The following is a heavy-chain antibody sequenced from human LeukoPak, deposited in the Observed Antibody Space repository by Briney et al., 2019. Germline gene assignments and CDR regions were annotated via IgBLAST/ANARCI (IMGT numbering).Heavy chain of an antibody. V-gene: IGHV3-33*01. J-gene: IGHJ4*02. CDR2: IWYDGSNK. CDR3: SRAVRGVGSDY. Sequence: GRSLRLSCAASGFTFSSHGMHWVRQAPGKGLEGVAVIWYDGSNKYYADSVKGRFTISRDDSKNTLYLQMNSLRVEDTAVYYCSRAVRGVGSDYWGQGTLVTVSS. D-gene: IGHD3-10*01. CDR1: GFTFSSHG.